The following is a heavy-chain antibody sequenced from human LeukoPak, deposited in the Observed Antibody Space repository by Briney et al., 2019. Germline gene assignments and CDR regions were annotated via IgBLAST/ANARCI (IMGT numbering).Heavy chain of an antibody. V-gene: IGHV3-23*01. CDR1: GFPFRNHA. D-gene: IGHD2-15*01. J-gene: IGHJ5*02. Sequence: GGSLRLSCAASGFPFRNHAMSWVRQPPGKGLEWVSAISNGKTYYAGSVRGRFAISRDDSKNMVYLQMNSLRVEDTARYYCVREAGYCASVCLKTNWFDPWGQGTLVTVSS. CDR2: ISNGKT. CDR3: VREAGYCASVCLKTNWFDP.